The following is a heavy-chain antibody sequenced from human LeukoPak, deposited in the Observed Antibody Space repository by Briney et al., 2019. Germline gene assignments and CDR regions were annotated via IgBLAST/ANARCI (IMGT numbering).Heavy chain of an antibody. J-gene: IGHJ4*02. V-gene: IGHV5-51*01. CDR1: GYSFTSYW. CDR3: ARLQYYDILTGYYNFFDY. Sequence: GESLKISCKGSGYSFTSYWIGWVRQMPGKGLECMGIIYPGDSDTRYSPSFQGQVTISADKSISTACLQWSSLKASDTAMYYCARLQYYDILTGYYNFFDYWGQGTLVTVSS. CDR2: IYPGDSDT. D-gene: IGHD3-9*01.